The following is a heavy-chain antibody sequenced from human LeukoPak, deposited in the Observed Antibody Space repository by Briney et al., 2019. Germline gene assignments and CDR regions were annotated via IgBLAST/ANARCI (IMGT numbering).Heavy chain of an antibody. Sequence: SVKVSCKASGGTFSSYAISWVLQAPGQGLEWMGGIIPIFGTSNYAQKFQGRVTITADESASTAYMELSSLRSEDTAVYYCARDGGSSWYTSGYDYWGQGTLVTVSS. J-gene: IGHJ4*02. CDR2: IIPIFGTS. V-gene: IGHV1-69*13. CDR1: GGTFSSYA. CDR3: ARDGGSSWYTSGYDY. D-gene: IGHD6-13*01.